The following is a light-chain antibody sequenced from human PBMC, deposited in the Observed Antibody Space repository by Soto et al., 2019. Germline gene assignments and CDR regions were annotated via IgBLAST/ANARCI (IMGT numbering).Light chain of an antibody. J-gene: IGKJ3*01. Sequence: DIQMTQSPSSLSASVGDRVTITCQASQDIRKYLSWYQQKPGKAPKLLIYDASYLETGVPSRFSGSGYGTDFTFTISSLQPEDIGTYYCQHYDHLPPFTFGPGTEVAIK. CDR1: QDIRKY. CDR3: QHYDHLPPFT. CDR2: DAS. V-gene: IGKV1-33*01.